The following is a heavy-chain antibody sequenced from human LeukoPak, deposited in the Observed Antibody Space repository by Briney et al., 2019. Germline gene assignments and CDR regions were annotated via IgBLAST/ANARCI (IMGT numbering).Heavy chain of an antibody. V-gene: IGHV1-2*06. D-gene: IGHD5-18*01. CDR1: GYTFTGYY. J-gene: IGHJ2*01. CDR3: ARERRYGPNYWYFDL. Sequence: ASVKVSCKASGYTFTGYYMHWVRQAPGQGLELMGRINPNSVGTNYAQKFQGRVTMTRDTSISTAYMELSRLRSDDTAVYYCARERRYGPNYWYFDLWGRGTLVTVSS. CDR2: INPNSVGT.